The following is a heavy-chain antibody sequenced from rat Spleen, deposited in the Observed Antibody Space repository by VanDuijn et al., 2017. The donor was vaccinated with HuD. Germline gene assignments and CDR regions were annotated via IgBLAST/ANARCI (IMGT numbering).Heavy chain of an antibody. CDR3: ARDKGSLYVMDA. J-gene: IGHJ4*01. CDR2: IWNTGGT. Sequence: QVQLKVSGPGLVQPSQTLSLTCTVSGFSLTGNNVHWVRQPPGKGLEWMGVIWNTGGTRYNSALKSRLSISKDTSKSQVFLKVNSLQTEDTATYYCARDKGSLYVMDAWGQGASVTVSS. D-gene: IGHD5-1*01. V-gene: IGHV2-41*01. CDR1: GFSLTGNN.